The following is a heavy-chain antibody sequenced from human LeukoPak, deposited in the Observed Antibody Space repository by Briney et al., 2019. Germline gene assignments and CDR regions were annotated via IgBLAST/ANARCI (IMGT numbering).Heavy chain of an antibody. Sequence: PSETLSLTCTVSGGSISGSSYYWGWVRQPPGKGLEWIGEINHSGSTNYNPSLKSRVTISVDTSKNQISLKLSSVIAADKAVYYCARGRGPRAVAGRALDYWGQGTLVTVSS. D-gene: IGHD6-19*01. CDR3: ARGRGPRAVAGRALDY. CDR1: GGSISGSSYY. J-gene: IGHJ4*02. V-gene: IGHV4-39*07. CDR2: INHSGST.